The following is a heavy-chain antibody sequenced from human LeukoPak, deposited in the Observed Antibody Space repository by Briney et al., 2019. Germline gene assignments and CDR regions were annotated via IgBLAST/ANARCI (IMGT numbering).Heavy chain of an antibody. Sequence: GSLRLSCAASGFTFSSYAMHWIRQSPGKGLEWIAFVYYTGSTSYNPSLKSRVTISVDTSNNQISLRLTSVTAADTAVYFCARHSSRGGDFSDWGQGSLVTVSS. CDR3: ARHSSRGGDFSD. V-gene: IGHV4-59*08. CDR1: GFTFSSYA. CDR2: VYYTGST. J-gene: IGHJ4*02. D-gene: IGHD2-21*02.